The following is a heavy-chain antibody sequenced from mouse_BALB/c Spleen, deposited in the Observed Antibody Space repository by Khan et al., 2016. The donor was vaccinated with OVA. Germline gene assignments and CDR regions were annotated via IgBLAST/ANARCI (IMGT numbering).Heavy chain of an antibody. Sequence: VQLQQSGAELARPGASVKMSCKASGYTFTTYTMHWVKQRPGQGLEWIGYINPSNGYTNYNQKFKDKSTLTADKSSSTAYMQLSSLTSDYSAVXYVGREGAYYRSDGWFSCWGQGTLVTVSA. V-gene: IGHV1-4*01. D-gene: IGHD2-14*01. CDR2: INPSNGYT. J-gene: IGHJ3*01. CDR3: GREGAYYRSDGWFSC. CDR1: GYTFTTYT.